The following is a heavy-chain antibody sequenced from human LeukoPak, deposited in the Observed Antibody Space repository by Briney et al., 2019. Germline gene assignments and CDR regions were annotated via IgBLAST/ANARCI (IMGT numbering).Heavy chain of an antibody. V-gene: IGHV3-23*01. CDR2: ISTSGNT. CDR3: AKDLDSSGDYSYRY. CDR1: GFTFSRYA. D-gene: IGHD3-22*01. Sequence: PGGSLRLSCVASGFTFSRYAMNWVRQAPGKGLEWVSLISTSGNTHYADSVEGRFTISRDNSKNTLYLQMNSLRAEDTAVYHCAKDLDSSGDYSYRYWGQGTLVTVSS. J-gene: IGHJ4*02.